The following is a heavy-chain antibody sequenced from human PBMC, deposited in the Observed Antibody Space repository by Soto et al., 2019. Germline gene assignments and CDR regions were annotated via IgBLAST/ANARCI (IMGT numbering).Heavy chain of an antibody. CDR1: GFTFSSFA. CDR3: AKESLDYFDSARFYATAFDH. CDR2: IAFDGRDI. V-gene: IGHV3-30*18. Sequence: QVQLVESGGGVVHPGTSLRLSCVTSGFTFSSFAMDWVRQAPGKGLEWVAAIAFDGRDISYRESVKGRFTISRDKFTNTVYLQMNSLRPEDTAVYYCAKESLDYFDSARFYATAFDHWGQGTLVTVSS. D-gene: IGHD3-10*01. J-gene: IGHJ4*02.